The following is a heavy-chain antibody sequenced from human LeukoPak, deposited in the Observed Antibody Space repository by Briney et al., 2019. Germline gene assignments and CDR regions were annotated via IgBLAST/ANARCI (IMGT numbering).Heavy chain of an antibody. CDR2: ISSSLDSSM. V-gene: IGHV3-48*04. D-gene: IGHD3-10*02. CDR3: AELGITMIGGV. Sequence: GGSLRLSRAASGFTFNVYSMNWVRQAPGKGLEWVSFISSSLDSSMYYADSVKGRFTISRDNAKNSLYLQMNSLRAEDTAVYYCAELGITMIGGVWGKGTTVTVSS. CDR1: GFTFNVYS. J-gene: IGHJ6*04.